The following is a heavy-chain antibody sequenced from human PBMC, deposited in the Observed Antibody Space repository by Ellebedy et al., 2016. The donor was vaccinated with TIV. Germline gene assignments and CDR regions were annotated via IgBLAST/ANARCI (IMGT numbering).Heavy chain of an antibody. J-gene: IGHJ4*02. CDR3: ARKYIYGFD. CDR2: LYSGGNT. CDR1: GLTVSSNY. Sequence: PGGSLRLSCAASGLTVSSNYMSWVRQAPGKGLEWVSILYSGGNTYYADSVQGRFTISRDNSKNTLYLQMNSLRVEDTAVYYCARKYIYGFDWGQGTLVTVSS. V-gene: IGHV3-66*01. D-gene: IGHD5-18*01.